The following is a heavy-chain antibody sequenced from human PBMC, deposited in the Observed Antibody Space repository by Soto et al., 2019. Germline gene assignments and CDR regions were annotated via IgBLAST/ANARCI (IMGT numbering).Heavy chain of an antibody. Sequence: SQTLSLTCAISGDSVSSNSAAWNWIRQSPSRGLEWLGRTYYRSKWYNDYAVSVKSRITINPDTSKNQFSLQLNSVTPEDTAVYYCARDITIFGVVIPTIYYMDVWGKGNTVTVSS. D-gene: IGHD3-3*01. CDR3: ARDITIFGVVIPTIYYMDV. J-gene: IGHJ6*03. CDR2: TYYRSKWYN. CDR1: GDSVSSNSAA. V-gene: IGHV6-1*01.